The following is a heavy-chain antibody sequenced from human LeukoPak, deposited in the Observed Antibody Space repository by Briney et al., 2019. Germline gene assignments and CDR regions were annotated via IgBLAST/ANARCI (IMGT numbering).Heavy chain of an antibody. V-gene: IGHV7-4-1*02. CDR3: ARDPGDDFVVPGDP. CDR1: GYTFTNYA. D-gene: IGHD2-2*01. CDR2: INTNTGNP. J-gene: IGHJ5*02. Sequence: ASVKVSCKASGYTFTNYAMNWVRQAPGQGLEWMGWINTNTGNPTYARGFTGRFVFSLDTSVSTAYLQISSLKAEDTAVYYCARDPGDDFVVPGDPWGQGTLVTVSS.